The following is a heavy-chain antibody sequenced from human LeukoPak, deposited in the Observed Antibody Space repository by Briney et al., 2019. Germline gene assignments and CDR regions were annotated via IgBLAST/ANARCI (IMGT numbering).Heavy chain of an antibody. CDR3: ANEIRPNDY. Sequence: GGSLRLSCASSGFTFSAYHMNWVRQAPGKGLEWISFISSDSGTIYYADSVKGRFTISRDNSKNTLYLQMNSLSADDTAMYYCANEIRPNDYWGQGTLVTVSS. CDR2: ISSDSGTI. V-gene: IGHV3-48*01. CDR1: GFTFSAYH. J-gene: IGHJ4*02. D-gene: IGHD4-17*01.